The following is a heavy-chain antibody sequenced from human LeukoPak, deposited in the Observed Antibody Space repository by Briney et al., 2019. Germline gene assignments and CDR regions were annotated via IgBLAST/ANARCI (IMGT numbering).Heavy chain of an antibody. CDR2: IYYSGST. Sequence: SETLSPTCTVSGGSISSYYWSWIRQPPGKGLEWIGYIYYSGSTNYNPSLKSRVTISVDTSKTQFSLKLSSVTAADTAVYYCARMLADTAMVNWFDPWGQGTLVTVSS. J-gene: IGHJ5*02. CDR1: GGSISSYY. D-gene: IGHD5-18*01. V-gene: IGHV4-59*01. CDR3: ARMLADTAMVNWFDP.